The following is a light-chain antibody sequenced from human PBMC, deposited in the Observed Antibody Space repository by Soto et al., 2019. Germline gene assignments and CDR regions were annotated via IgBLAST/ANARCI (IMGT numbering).Light chain of an antibody. V-gene: IGLV1-40*01. CDR3: QSYDSSLSGYV. J-gene: IGLJ1*01. CDR2: GXX. CDR1: SSNIGAGYD. Sequence: QSVLTQPPSVSGAPGQRVTISCTGSSSNIGAGYDVHWYQQLPGAAPKLLIYGXXNRPXGXXDRXSGSKSGTSASLAITGLQAEDEXXYYCQSYDSSLSGYVFGTGTKVTVL.